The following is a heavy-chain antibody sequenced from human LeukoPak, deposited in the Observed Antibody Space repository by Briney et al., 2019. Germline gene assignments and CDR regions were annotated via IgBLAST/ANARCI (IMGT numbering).Heavy chain of an antibody. CDR3: SKWGDYDVLTGYYGSDF. D-gene: IGHD3-9*01. CDR1: GFTFSNYA. V-gene: IGHV3-23*01. Sequence: GGSLGLSCAASGFTFSNYAMSWVRQAPGKGLEWVSAIVGSGGSTYYADSVKGRFTISRDNSKNTLFLQMNSLRVEDTALYYCSKWGDYDVLTGYYGSDFWGQGTLVTVSS. J-gene: IGHJ4*02. CDR2: IVGSGGST.